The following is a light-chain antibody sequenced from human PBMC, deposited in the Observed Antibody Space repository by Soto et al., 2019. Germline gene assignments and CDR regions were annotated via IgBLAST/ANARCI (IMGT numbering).Light chain of an antibody. CDR2: GAS. V-gene: IGKV3-15*01. CDR1: QSISSE. Sequence: EIVMTQSPATLSVSPGERATLSCRASQSISSELAWYQQKPGQPPRLLIYGASTRATGVPARFTGSGSGSDFTLTSSWLQSEDFAVYYCQQVHNWPLTFGQGTRLEI. J-gene: IGKJ2*01. CDR3: QQVHNWPLT.